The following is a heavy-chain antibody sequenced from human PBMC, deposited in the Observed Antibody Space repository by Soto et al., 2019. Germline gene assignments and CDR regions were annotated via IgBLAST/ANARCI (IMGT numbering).Heavy chain of an antibody. CDR1: GYTFTGYY. V-gene: IGHV1-2*04. CDR3: ARSTATAVYWFDP. D-gene: IGHD2-2*01. Sequence: QVQLVQSGAEVKKPGASVKVSCKASGYTFTGYYMHWVRQAPGQGLEWMGWINPNSGGTNYAQKFQGWVTMTRDTSISTAYMELRRLRSDDTAVYYCARSTATAVYWFDPWGQGTLVTVSS. J-gene: IGHJ5*02. CDR2: INPNSGGT.